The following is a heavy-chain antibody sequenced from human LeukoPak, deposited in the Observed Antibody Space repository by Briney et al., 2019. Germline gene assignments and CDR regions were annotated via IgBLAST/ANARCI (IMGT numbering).Heavy chain of an antibody. D-gene: IGHD3-10*01. Sequence: PSETLSLTCTVSGGSISSYYWSWIRQPPGKGLEWIGYIYTSGSTNYNPSLKSRVTISVDTSKNQFSLKLSSVTAADTAVYYCARGAYGSGSSQVYYYYMDVWGKGTTVTASS. CDR1: GGSISSYY. CDR3: ARGAYGSGSSQVYYYYMDV. V-gene: IGHV4-4*09. CDR2: IYTSGST. J-gene: IGHJ6*03.